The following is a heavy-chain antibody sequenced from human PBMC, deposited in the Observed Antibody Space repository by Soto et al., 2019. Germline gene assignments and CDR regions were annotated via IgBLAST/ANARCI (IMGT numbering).Heavy chain of an antibody. V-gene: IGHV4-61*08. CDR1: GGSISSGGYS. CDR2: IYYSGST. J-gene: IGHJ4*02. D-gene: IGHD2-15*01. CDR3: ARDNPRYCSGGSCYNTRYYFDY. Sequence: SETLSLTCAVSGGSISSGGYSWSWIRQPPGKGLEWIGYIYYSGSTYYNPSLKSRVTISVDTSKNQFSLKLSSVTAADTAVYYCARDNPRYCSGGSCYNTRYYFDYWGQGTLVTVSS.